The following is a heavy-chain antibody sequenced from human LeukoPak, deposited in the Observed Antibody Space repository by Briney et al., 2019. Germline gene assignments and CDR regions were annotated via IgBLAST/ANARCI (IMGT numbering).Heavy chain of an antibody. D-gene: IGHD1-26*01. CDR2: INSDGSST. J-gene: IGHJ4*02. CDR3: ARDPPIVGATVFDY. Sequence: GGSLRLSCAASGFTFSSYAMSWVRQAPGKGLVWVSRINSDGSSTSYADSVKGRFTISRDNAKNTLYLQMNSLRAEDTAVYYCARDPPIVGATVFDYWGQGTLVTVSS. CDR1: GFTFSSYA. V-gene: IGHV3-74*01.